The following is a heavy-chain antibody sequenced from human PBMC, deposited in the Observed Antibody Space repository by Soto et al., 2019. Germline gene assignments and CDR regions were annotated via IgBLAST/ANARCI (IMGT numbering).Heavy chain of an antibody. Sequence: QVQLVQSGAEVKKPGASVKVSCKASGYTFTSYDINWVRQATGQGLEWMGWMNPNSGNTGYAQKFQGRVTMTRNTSISTAYMELSSLRSEDTAVYYCARGLTESRLWFGELGYWGQGTLVTVSS. CDR3: ARGLTESRLWFGELGY. V-gene: IGHV1-8*01. D-gene: IGHD3-10*01. CDR1: GYTFTSYD. CDR2: MNPNSGNT. J-gene: IGHJ4*02.